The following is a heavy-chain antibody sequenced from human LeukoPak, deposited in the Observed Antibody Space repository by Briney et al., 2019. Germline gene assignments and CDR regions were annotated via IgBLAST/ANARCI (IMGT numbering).Heavy chain of an antibody. D-gene: IGHD1-1*01. Sequence: PGGSLRLSCAASGFTFSTFWMHWVRQAPGKGLVWVSRVSDDGSTTTYADSVKGRFTISRDNAKNTLYLQMNSLRPEDTAVNYCVRHNAARAFDIWGQGTMVIVSS. CDR1: GFTFSTFW. J-gene: IGHJ3*02. CDR3: VRHNAARAFDI. CDR2: VSDDGSTT. V-gene: IGHV3-74*03.